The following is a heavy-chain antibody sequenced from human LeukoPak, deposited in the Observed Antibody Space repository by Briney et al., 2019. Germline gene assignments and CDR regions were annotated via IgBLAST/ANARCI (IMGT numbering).Heavy chain of an antibody. CDR2: IYYSGST. CDR3: ARTGDWSYFDY. J-gene: IGHJ4*02. CDR1: GFTFSDYY. V-gene: IGHV4-38-2*01. D-gene: IGHD2-21*02. Sequence: GSLRLSCAASGFTFSDYYMSWIRQPPGKGLEWIGSIYYSGSTYYNPSLKSRVTISVDTSKNQFSLKLSSVTAADTAVYYCARTGDWSYFDYWGQGTLVTVSS.